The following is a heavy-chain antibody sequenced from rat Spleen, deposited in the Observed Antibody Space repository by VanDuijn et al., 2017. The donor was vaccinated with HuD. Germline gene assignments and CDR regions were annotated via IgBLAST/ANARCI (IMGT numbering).Heavy chain of an antibody. CDR3: ARYTTAKGFDF. CDR1: GYSITSNY. V-gene: IGHV3-1*01. J-gene: IGHJ1*01. D-gene: IGHD1-6*01. CDR2: ISYSGST. Sequence: EVQLQESGPGLVKPSQSLSLTCSVTGYSITSNYWGWIRKFPGNKMEWIGHISYSGSTSYNQSLKSRISITRDTSKNQFFLQLNSVTTEETATYYCARYTTAKGFDFWGPGTMVTVSS.